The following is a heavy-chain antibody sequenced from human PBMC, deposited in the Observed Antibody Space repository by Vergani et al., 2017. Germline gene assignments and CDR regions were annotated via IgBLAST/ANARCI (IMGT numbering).Heavy chain of an antibody. J-gene: IGHJ5*02. CDR3: ARVRPFWSGYYERSYWFDP. Sequence: EVQLLESGGGLVQPGGSLRLSCAASGFTFSSYAMSWVRQAPGKGLEWVSAISGSGGSTYYADSVKGRFTISRDNSKNTLYLQMNSLRAEDTAVYYCARVRPFWSGYYERSYWFDPWGQGTLVTVSS. CDR2: ISGSGGST. CDR1: GFTFSSYA. V-gene: IGHV3-23*01. D-gene: IGHD3-3*01.